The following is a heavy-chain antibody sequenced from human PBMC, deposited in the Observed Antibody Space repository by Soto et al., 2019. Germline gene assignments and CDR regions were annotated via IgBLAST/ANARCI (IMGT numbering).Heavy chain of an antibody. CDR1: GGSISSYY. CDR2: IYYSGST. Sequence: SETLSLTCTVSGGSISSYYWSWIRQPPGKGLEWIGYIYYSGSTNYNPSLKSRVTISVDTSKNQFSLKLSSVTAADTAVYYCARVGREMATIGPRGYYYYGMDVWGQGTTVTVSS. D-gene: IGHD5-12*01. V-gene: IGHV4-59*01. J-gene: IGHJ6*02. CDR3: ARVGREMATIGPRGYYYYGMDV.